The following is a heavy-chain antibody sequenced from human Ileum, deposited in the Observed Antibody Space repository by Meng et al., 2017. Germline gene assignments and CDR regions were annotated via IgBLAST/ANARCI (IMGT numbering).Heavy chain of an antibody. Sequence: QVALQQWGAGLLKPSETLSLTCAVYGGSFSGYYWSWIRQPPGKGLEWIGEINHSGSTNYNPSLKSRVTISVDTSKNQFSLKLSSVTAADTAVYYCARTRRGSSGWYMGYWGQGTLVTVSS. V-gene: IGHV4-34*01. CDR2: INHSGST. D-gene: IGHD6-19*01. CDR3: ARTRRGSSGWYMGY. CDR1: GGSFSGYY. J-gene: IGHJ4*02.